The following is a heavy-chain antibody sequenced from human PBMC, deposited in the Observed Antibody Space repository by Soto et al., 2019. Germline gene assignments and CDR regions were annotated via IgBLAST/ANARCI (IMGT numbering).Heavy chain of an antibody. Sequence: GGSLRLSCAASGFALNSYWMRWVRQAPGKGLEWVASISQDGSEKDYADSVKGRFTISKDNAKHSLYLQMNSLRSEDTAVYYCARDGPSGSFDYWGQGTLVTVS. CDR3: ARDGPSGSFDY. J-gene: IGHJ4*02. V-gene: IGHV3-7*03. CDR1: GFALNSYW. D-gene: IGHD1-26*01. CDR2: ISQDGSEK.